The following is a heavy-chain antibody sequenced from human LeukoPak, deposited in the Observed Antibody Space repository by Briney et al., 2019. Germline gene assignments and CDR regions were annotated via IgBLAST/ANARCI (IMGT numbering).Heavy chain of an antibody. V-gene: IGHV3-48*01. CDR2: ISSSSSTI. CDR3: ARGEDIAAAGNFDY. J-gene: IGHJ4*02. CDR1: GFTFSSYS. D-gene: IGHD6-13*01. Sequence: PGGSLRLSCAASGFTFSSYSMNWVRQAPGKGLEWVSYISSSSSTIYYADSVKGRFTISRDNAKNSLYLQMNSLRAEDTAVYYCARGEDIAAAGNFDYWGQGTLVTVSS.